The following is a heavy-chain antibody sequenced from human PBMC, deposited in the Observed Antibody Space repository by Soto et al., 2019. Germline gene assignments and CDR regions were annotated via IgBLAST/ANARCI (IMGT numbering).Heavy chain of an antibody. J-gene: IGHJ4*02. CDR2: ISNEEANR. V-gene: IGHV3-30*18. CDR1: GFTFSSYG. CDR3: AKGSSACYYPHLDN. Sequence: GGSLRLSCAASGFTFSSYGMQWVRQAPGKGLEWVAVISNEEANRNYADSVKGRFTVSRDNSKTTLSLQMNSLRVEDTAIYYCAKGSSACYYPHLDNWGQGTPVTVSS. D-gene: IGHD3-22*01.